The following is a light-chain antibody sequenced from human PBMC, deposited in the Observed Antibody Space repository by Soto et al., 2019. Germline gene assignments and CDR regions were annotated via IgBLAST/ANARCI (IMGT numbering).Light chain of an antibody. CDR2: GAS. CDR1: PSVSSSY. CDR3: QTYGSSTWT. V-gene: IGKV3-20*01. Sequence: ELGLTQSPGTLSLSPGERATLSCRASPSVSSSYLAWYQQKPGQAPRLLIYGASSRATGIPDRFSGSGSGTDFTLTISSLEPEDGAVYDCQTYGSSTWTFGQGTNVEI. J-gene: IGKJ1*01.